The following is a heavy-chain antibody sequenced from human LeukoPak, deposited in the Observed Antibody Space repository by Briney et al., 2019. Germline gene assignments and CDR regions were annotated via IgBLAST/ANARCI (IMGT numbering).Heavy chain of an antibody. Sequence: ASVKVSCKASGYTFTSYDINWVRQATGQGPEWMGWMNPNSGNTGYAQKFQGRVTMTRNIPISTAYMELSSLRSEDTAVYYCARANTAMGACYWGQGTLVTVSS. CDR1: GYTFTSYD. CDR3: ARANTAMGACY. CDR2: MNPNSGNT. J-gene: IGHJ4*02. V-gene: IGHV1-8*01. D-gene: IGHD5-18*01.